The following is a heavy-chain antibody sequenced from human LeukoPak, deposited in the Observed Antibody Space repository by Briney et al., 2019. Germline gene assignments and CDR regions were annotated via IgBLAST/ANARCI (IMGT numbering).Heavy chain of an antibody. V-gene: IGHV3-21*01. D-gene: IGHD6-13*01. J-gene: IGHJ3*02. CDR3: TRRGHAAVATQKDDALDI. CDR1: GFTFSSYS. Sequence: GGSLRLSCAASGFTFSSYSMNWVRHGPGKGLEWVSSISSSGTYIYYADSVKGRFTVSRDNAKNSVYLQMNSLRAEDTAVYYCTRRGHAAVATQKDDALDIWGQGTMVTVSS. CDR2: ISSSGTYI.